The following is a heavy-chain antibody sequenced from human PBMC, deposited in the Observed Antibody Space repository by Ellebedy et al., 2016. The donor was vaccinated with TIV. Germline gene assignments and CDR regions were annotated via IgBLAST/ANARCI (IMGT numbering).Heavy chain of an antibody. V-gene: IGHV4-34*01. CDR3: ARLGYCSSTSCFLLGAFDI. Sequence: GSLRLSXAASGFTFSDYYMSWIRQAPGKGLEWIGEINHSGSTNYNPSLKSRVTISVDTSKNQFSLKLSSVTAADTAVYYCARLGYCSSTSCFLLGAFDIWGQGTMVTVSS. CDR1: GFTFSDYY. D-gene: IGHD2-2*01. J-gene: IGHJ3*02. CDR2: INHSGST.